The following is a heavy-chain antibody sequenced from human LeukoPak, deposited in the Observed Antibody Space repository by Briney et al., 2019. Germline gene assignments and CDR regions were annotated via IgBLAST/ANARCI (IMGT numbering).Heavy chain of an antibody. J-gene: IGHJ4*02. Sequence: PSETLSLTCTVSGGSISSYYWGWIRQPPGKGLEWIGSIYYRGSTNDNPSLKTPVTISVDTSKNQFSLKLTSVTAADTAVYYCARRGHYYDTSGYYYFDYWGQGTLVTVSS. D-gene: IGHD3-22*01. V-gene: IGHV4-39*01. CDR3: ARRGHYYDTSGYYYFDY. CDR2: IYYRGST. CDR1: GGSISSYY.